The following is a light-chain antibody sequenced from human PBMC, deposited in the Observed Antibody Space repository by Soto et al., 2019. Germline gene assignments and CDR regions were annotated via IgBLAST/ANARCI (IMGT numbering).Light chain of an antibody. CDR3: SSYADSNHVV. V-gene: IGLV2-8*01. Sequence: QSALTQPPSASGSPGQSVTISCTGTSSDVGGYNYVSWYQQHPGKAPKLMIYEVSKRPSGVPDRFSGSKSGNTASLTVSRLQAEDECDYYCSSYADSNHVVFGGGTKLTVL. CDR2: EVS. CDR1: SSDVGGYNY. J-gene: IGLJ2*01.